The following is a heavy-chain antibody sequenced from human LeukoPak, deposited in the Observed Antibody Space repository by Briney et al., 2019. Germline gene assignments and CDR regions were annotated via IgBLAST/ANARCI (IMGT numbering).Heavy chain of an antibody. J-gene: IGHJ6*03. CDR3: ARRSEFGVLYYMDV. CDR2: ISGSSGTI. D-gene: IGHD3-16*01. CDR1: GFTFSSCS. Sequence: PGGSLRLSCAASGFTFSSCSMNWVRQAPGKGLEWVSYISGSSGTIYYADSVKGRFTISRDNAKNSLYLQMNSLRAEDTAVYYCARRSEFGVLYYMDVWGKGTTVTVSS. V-gene: IGHV3-48*01.